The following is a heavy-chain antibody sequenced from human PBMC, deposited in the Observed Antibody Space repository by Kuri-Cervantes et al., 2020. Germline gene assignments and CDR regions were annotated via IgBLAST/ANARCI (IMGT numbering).Heavy chain of an antibody. D-gene: IGHD3-22*01. Sequence: ASVKVSCKASGYTFTSYGISWVRQAPGQGLEWMGWISAYNGNTNYAQKLQGRVTMTTDTSTSTAYMELRSLRSDDTAVYYCARDGSKYYYDSSGYWGYFQHWGQGTLVTVSS. V-gene: IGHV1-18*01. CDR2: ISAYNGNT. CDR3: ARDGSKYYYDSSGYWGYFQH. CDR1: GYTFTSYG. J-gene: IGHJ1*01.